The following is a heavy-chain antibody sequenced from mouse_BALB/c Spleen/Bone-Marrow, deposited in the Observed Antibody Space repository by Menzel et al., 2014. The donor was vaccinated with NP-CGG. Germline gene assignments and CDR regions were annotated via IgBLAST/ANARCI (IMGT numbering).Heavy chain of an antibody. J-gene: IGHJ4*01. V-gene: IGHV1-80*01. Sequence: VQLQQSGAELVRPGSSVKISCRASDHAFSNYWMNWVKQRPGQGLEWIEQIYPGDGDTNYNGKFKGKATLTADKSSSTAYMQLSSLTSEDSAVYFCARRDGSTYYYAMDYWGQGTSVTVSS. CDR3: ARRDGSTYYYAMDY. CDR1: DHAFSNYW. CDR2: IYPGDGDT. D-gene: IGHD1-1*01.